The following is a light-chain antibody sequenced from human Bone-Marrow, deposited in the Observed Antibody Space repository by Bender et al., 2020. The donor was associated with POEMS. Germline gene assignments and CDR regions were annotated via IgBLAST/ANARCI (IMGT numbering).Light chain of an antibody. CDR3: SSYTGSSTYV. J-gene: IGLJ1*01. Sequence: QSALTQPASMSGSPGQSITISCAGTVSDIGVHNHVSWYQQHPGKVPKLIISEVSNRPSGVPSRFSASKSGNTASLTISGLQAEDEAEYYCSSYTGSSTYVFGTGTKVTVL. CDR2: EVS. CDR1: VSDIGVHNH. V-gene: IGLV2-14*01.